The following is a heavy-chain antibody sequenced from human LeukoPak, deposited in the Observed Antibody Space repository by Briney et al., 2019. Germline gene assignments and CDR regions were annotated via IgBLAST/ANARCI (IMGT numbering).Heavy chain of an antibody. J-gene: IGHJ4*02. V-gene: IGHV4-59*01. CDR1: GGSISSYY. D-gene: IGHD3-10*01. CDR2: IYYSGST. Sequence: TSSETLSLPCTVSGGSISSYYWSWIRQPPGKGLEWVGYIYYSGSTNYNPSLKSRVTISVDTSKNQFSLKLSSVTAADTAVYYCARVLYDSGTYSYFDYWGQGTLVTVSS. CDR3: ARVLYDSGTYSYFDY.